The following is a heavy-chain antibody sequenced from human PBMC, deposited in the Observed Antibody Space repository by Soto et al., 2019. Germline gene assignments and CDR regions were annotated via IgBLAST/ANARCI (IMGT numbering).Heavy chain of an antibody. Sequence: KTSETVSLTCTVSGGSISSGEYYWSWIRQPPEKGLEWIGYLYYSGSTYYNPSLKSRVTISVDTSKNQFSLKLSSVTAADTAVYYCARDTVQHYYDSSGLQKWGQGTLVTVSS. CDR3: ARDTVQHYYDSSGLQK. D-gene: IGHD3-22*01. V-gene: IGHV4-30-4*01. J-gene: IGHJ4*02. CDR1: GGSISSGEYY. CDR2: LYYSGST.